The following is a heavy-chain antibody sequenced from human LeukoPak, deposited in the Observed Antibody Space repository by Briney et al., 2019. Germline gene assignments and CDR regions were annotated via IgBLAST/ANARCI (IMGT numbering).Heavy chain of an antibody. Sequence: GASVKVSCKASGYTFTSYDINWVRQSTGQGFEWMGWMNPNSGNTGYAQKFQGRVTMTRNTSISTAYMELSSLRSEDTAVYYCARAEWGSGSYYSVYWGQGTLVTVSS. V-gene: IGHV1-8*01. CDR1: GYTFTSYD. CDR2: MNPNSGNT. CDR3: ARAEWGSGSYYSVY. D-gene: IGHD3-10*01. J-gene: IGHJ4*02.